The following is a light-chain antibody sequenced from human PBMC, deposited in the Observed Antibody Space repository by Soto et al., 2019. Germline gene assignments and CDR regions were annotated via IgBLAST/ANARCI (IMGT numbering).Light chain of an antibody. J-gene: IGLJ1*01. CDR2: EVS. CDR1: SSDVGGYNY. Sequence: SARTQPASASGSPGQSVTISCTGTSSDVGGYNYVSWYQQHPGKAPKLMIYEVSKRPSGVPDRFSGSKSGNTASLTVSGLQAEDEADYYCSSYAGSNNYVFGTGTKVTVL. CDR3: SSYAGSNNYV. V-gene: IGLV2-8*01.